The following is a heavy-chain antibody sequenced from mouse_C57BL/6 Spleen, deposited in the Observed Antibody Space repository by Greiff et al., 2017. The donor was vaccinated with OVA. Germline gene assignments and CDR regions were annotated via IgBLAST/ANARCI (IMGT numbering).Heavy chain of an antibody. Sequence: QVQLKQPGAELVKPGASVKLSCKASGYTFTSYWMQWVKQRPGQGLEWIGEIDPSDSYTNYNQKFKGKATLTVDTSSSTAYMQLSSLTSEDSAVYYCARRGDYYGSNYAMDYWGQGTSVTVSS. CDR1: GYTFTSYW. J-gene: IGHJ4*01. D-gene: IGHD1-1*01. V-gene: IGHV1-50*01. CDR2: IDPSDSYT. CDR3: ARRGDYYGSNYAMDY.